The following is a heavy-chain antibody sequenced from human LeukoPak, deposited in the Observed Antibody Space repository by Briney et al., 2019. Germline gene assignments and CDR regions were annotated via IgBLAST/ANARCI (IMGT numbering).Heavy chain of an antibody. CDR2: IIPIIGTA. CDR1: GGTFSSYA. J-gene: IGHJ4*02. CDR3: AREAPNYYDSSGYYPFDY. V-gene: IGHV1-69*05. D-gene: IGHD3-22*01. Sequence: SVKVSCKASGGTFSSYAISWVRQAPGQGLEWMGRIIPIIGTANYAQKFQGRVTITTDESTSTAYMELSSLRSEDTAVYYCAREAPNYYDSSGYYPFDYWGQGTLVTVSS.